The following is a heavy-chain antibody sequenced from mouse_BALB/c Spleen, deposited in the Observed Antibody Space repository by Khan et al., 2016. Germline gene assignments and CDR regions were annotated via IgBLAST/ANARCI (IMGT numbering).Heavy chain of an antibody. CDR1: GYTFTSYW. V-gene: IGHV1-69*02. Sequence: QVQLQQPGAELVKPGASVKLSCKASGYTFTSYWMHWVQQRPGQGLEWIGEIDPSDSYTTYNQKFKGKATLTVDKSSSTAYMQFSSLTSEDAAVYYCARGNGYLDYWGQGTTLTVSS. D-gene: IGHD1-1*02. CDR3: ARGNGYLDY. J-gene: IGHJ2*01. CDR2: IDPSDSYT.